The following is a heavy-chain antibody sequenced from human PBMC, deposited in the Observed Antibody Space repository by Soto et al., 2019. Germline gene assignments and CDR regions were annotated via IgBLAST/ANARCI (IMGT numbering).Heavy chain of an antibody. J-gene: IGHJ4*02. CDR3: VRGDYYDSSGYYPLNY. CDR2: IIPILGIA. Sequence: SVKVSCKASGGTFSSYTISWVRQAPGQGLEWMGRIIPILGIANYAQKFQGRVTITRDTSASTAYMELSSLRSEDTAVYYCVRGDYYDSSGYYPLNYWGQGTLVTVS. CDR1: GGTFSSYT. D-gene: IGHD3-22*01. V-gene: IGHV1-69*02.